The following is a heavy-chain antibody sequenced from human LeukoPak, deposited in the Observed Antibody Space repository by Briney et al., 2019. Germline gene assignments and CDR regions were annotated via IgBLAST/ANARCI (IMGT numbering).Heavy chain of an antibody. CDR3: ARGGSSWFSAEYFQH. J-gene: IGHJ1*01. CDR2: IKQDGSEK. CDR1: GFAFSSYW. V-gene: IGHV3-7*01. D-gene: IGHD6-13*01. Sequence: PGGSLRLSCAASGFAFSSYWMSWVRQAPGKGLEWVANIKQDGSEKYHVDSVKGRFTISRDNAKNSLYLQMNSLRAEDTAVYYCARGGSSWFSAEYFQHWGQGTLVTVSS.